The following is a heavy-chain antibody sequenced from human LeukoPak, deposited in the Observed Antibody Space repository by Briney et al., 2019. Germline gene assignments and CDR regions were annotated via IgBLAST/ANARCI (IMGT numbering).Heavy chain of an antibody. J-gene: IGHJ4*02. CDR1: GFTFSPYS. CDR3: ARDLTTVTTKAWDY. Sequence: GGSLRLSCAASGFTFSPYSMNWVRQAPGKGLEWVSSISSSSTYIYYADSVKGRFTIPRDNAKNSLYLRMNSLRAEDTAVYYCARDLTTVTTKAWDYWGQGTLVTVSS. V-gene: IGHV3-21*01. CDR2: ISSSSTYI. D-gene: IGHD4-17*01.